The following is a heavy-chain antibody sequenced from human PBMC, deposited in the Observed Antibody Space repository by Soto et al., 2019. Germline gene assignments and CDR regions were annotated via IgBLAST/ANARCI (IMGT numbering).Heavy chain of an antibody. V-gene: IGHV3-30-3*01. CDR2: ISYDGSNK. J-gene: IGHJ4*02. D-gene: IGHD3-9*01. CDR1: GFTFSSYA. Sequence: QVQLVESGGGVVQPGRSLRLSCAASGFTFSSYAMHWVRQAPGKGLEWVAVISYDGSNKCYADSVKGRFTISRDNSKNTLYLQMNSLRAEDTAVYYCARGGHYDILTGPSGYWGQGTLVTVSS. CDR3: ARGGHYDILTGPSGY.